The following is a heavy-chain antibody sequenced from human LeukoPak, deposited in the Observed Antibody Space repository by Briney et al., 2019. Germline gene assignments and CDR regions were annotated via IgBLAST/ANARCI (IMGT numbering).Heavy chain of an antibody. D-gene: IGHD4-17*01. J-gene: IGHJ4*02. V-gene: IGHV3-23*01. CDR3: AKLVGATVTSDY. CDR2: IDHIGYTV. CDR1: GFTFRSNV. Sequence: PGGSLRLSCAASGFTFRSNVMTWVRQTPGKGLEWISAIDHIGYTVYYADSVKGRFTISRDNSNNTLYLLMNSPRADDTAVYYCAKLVGATVTSDYWGQGTLVTVS.